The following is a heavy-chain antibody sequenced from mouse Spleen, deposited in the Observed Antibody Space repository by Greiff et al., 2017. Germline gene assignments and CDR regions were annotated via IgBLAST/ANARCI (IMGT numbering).Heavy chain of an antibody. CDR2: ISNGGGST. J-gene: IGHJ1*01. V-gene: IGHV5-12-2*01. D-gene: IGHD1-1*01. CDR1: GFTFSSYT. CDR3: ARHNTTVVEPWYFDV. Sequence: EVQGVESGGGLVQPGGSLKLSCAASGFTFSSYTMSWVRQTPEKRLEWVAYISNGGGSTYYPDTVKGRFTISRDNAKNTLYLQMSSLKSEDTAMYYCARHNTTVVEPWYFDVWGAGTTVTVSS.